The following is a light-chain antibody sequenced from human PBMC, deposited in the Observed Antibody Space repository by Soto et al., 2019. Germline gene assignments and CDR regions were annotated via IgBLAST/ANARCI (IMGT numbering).Light chain of an antibody. CDR3: SSAADKNLV. CDR1: VLAKKY. Sequence: SYELTQPSSVSVSPGQTARITCSGDVLAKKYARWFQQKPGQAPVVVIYKDSERPSGIPERFSGSSSGTTVTLTISGAQVQDDADYYCSSAADKNLVFAGGTKLTVL. V-gene: IGLV3-27*01. CDR2: KDS. J-gene: IGLJ2*01.